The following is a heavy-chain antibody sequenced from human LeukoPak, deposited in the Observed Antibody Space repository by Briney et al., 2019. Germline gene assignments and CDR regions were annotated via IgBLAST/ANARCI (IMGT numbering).Heavy chain of an antibody. CDR2: INHSGST. V-gene: IGHV4-34*01. J-gene: IGHJ4*02. CDR3: ARGEDGYYDFWSGFYYFDY. D-gene: IGHD3-3*01. Sequence: SETLSLTCAVYGGSFSGYYWSWIRQPPGKGLEWIGEINHSGSTNYNPSLKSRVTISVDTSKNQFSLKLSSVTAADTAVYYCARGEDGYYDFWSGFYYFDYRGQGTLVTVSS. CDR1: GGSFSGYY.